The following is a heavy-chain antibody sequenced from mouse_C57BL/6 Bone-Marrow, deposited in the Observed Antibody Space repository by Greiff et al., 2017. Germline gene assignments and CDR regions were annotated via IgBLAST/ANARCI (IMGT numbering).Heavy chain of an antibody. CDR1: GFNIKDDY. CDR3: TTGGYFDV. J-gene: IGHJ1*03. CDR2: IDPENGDT. V-gene: IGHV14-4*01. Sequence: EVKLVESGAELVRPGASVKLSCTASGFNIKDDYMHWVKQRPEQGLEWIGWIDPENGDTEYASKFQGKATITADTSSNTAYLQLSSLTSEDTAVYYCTTGGYFDVWGTGTTVTGSS.